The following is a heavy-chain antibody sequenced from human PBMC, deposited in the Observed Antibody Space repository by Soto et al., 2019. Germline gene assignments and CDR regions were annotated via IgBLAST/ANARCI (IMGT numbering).Heavy chain of an antibody. J-gene: IGHJ4*02. Sequence: PSETLSLTCAVYGGSFSGYYWSWIRQPPGKGLEWIGEINHSGSTNYNPSLKSRVTISVDTSKNQFSLKLSSVTAADTAVYYCALMNGYSSSSSYSTEPGYWGQGTLVTVSS. CDR3: ALMNGYSSSSSYSTEPGY. CDR1: GGSFSGYY. V-gene: IGHV4-34*01. D-gene: IGHD6-6*01. CDR2: INHSGST.